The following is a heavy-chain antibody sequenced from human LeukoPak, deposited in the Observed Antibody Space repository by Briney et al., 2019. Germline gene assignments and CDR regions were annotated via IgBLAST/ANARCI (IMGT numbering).Heavy chain of an antibody. D-gene: IGHD4-23*01. CDR2: INPNSGGT. V-gene: IGHV1-2*02. CDR1: GYSFTGYY. Sequence: ASVKVSCTASGYSFTGYYIHWVRQAPGQGLEWMGWINPNSGGTKYAQKFQGRLTMTRDTSISTANMELSRLRSDDTAVYYCARDADGNSMHYYGMDVWGQGTTVTVSS. J-gene: IGHJ6*02. CDR3: ARDADGNSMHYYGMDV.